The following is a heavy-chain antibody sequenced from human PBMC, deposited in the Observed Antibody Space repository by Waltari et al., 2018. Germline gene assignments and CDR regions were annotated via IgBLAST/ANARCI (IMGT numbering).Heavy chain of an antibody. D-gene: IGHD3-3*01. Sequence: QLQLQESGPGLVKPSETLSLTCTVSGGSISSSSYYWGWIRQPPGKGLEWIGSIYYSGGTYYNPSLKSRVTISVDTSKNQFSLKLSSVTAADTAVYYCASPRLRKDYDFWSGYPGGIDYWGQGTLVTVSS. CDR1: GGSISSSSYY. CDR2: IYYSGGT. J-gene: IGHJ4*02. V-gene: IGHV4-39*01. CDR3: ASPRLRKDYDFWSGYPGGIDY.